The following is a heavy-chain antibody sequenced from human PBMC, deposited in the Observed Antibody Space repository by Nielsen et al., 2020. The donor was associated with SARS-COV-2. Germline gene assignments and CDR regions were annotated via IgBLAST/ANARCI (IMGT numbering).Heavy chain of an antibody. D-gene: IGHD3-10*01. J-gene: IGHJ3*02. CDR2: ISWNSGSI. V-gene: IGHV3-9*01. Sequence: SLRLSCAASGFTFDDYAMHWVRQAPGKGLEWVSGISWNSGSIGYADSVKGRFTISRDNAKNSPYLQMNSLRAEDTALYYCAKLGLDYYGSGSYYEGDAFDIWGQGTMVTVSS. CDR1: GFTFDDYA. CDR3: AKLGLDYYGSGSYYEGDAFDI.